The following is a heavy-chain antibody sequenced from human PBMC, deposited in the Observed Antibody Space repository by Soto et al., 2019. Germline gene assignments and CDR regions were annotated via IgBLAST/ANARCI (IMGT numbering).Heavy chain of an antibody. CDR3: ARRPAYNWNYDY. D-gene: IGHD1-7*01. Sequence: PGGSLRLSCAASGFTFSDYYMSWIRQAPGKGLEWVSYISSSSSYTNYADSVKGRFTISRDNAKNSLYLQMNSLRAEDTAVYYCARRPAYNWNYDYWGQGTLVTVSS. V-gene: IGHV3-11*06. J-gene: IGHJ4*02. CDR1: GFTFSDYY. CDR2: ISSSSSYT.